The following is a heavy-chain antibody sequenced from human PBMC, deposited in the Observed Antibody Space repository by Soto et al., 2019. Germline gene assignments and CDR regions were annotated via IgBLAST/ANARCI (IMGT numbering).Heavy chain of an antibody. V-gene: IGHV1-2*04. J-gene: IGHJ6*02. CDR1: GYTFTGYY. CDR2: INPNSGGT. Sequence: ASVKVSCKASGYTFTGYYMHWVRQAPGQGLEWMGWINPNSGGTNYAQKFQGWVTMTRDTSISTAYMEMSRLRSDDTALYYCARDKLYSDYYGSGRTYYYYYGMDVWGQGTTVTVSS. D-gene: IGHD3-10*01. CDR3: ARDKLYSDYYGSGRTYYYYYGMDV.